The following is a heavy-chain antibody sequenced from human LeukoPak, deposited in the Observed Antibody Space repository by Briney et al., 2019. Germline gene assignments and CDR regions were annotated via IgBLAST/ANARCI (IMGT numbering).Heavy chain of an antibody. V-gene: IGHV5-51*01. D-gene: IGHD6-13*01. CDR2: IYPGDSDT. CDR1: GYILTNNW. J-gene: IGHJ3*02. Sequence: GESLKISCKISGYILTNNWIGWVRQVPGKGLEWMGIIYPGDSDTRYSPSFQGQVTISADKSISTAYLQWSSLKASDTAMYYCARPLAAAGTAGAFDIWGQGTMVTVSS. CDR3: ARPLAAAGTAGAFDI.